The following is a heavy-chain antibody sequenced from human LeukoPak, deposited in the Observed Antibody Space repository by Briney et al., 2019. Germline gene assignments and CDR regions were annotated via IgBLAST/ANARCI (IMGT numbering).Heavy chain of an antibody. V-gene: IGHV3-53*01. CDR3: ARSLVVVAALNAFDI. D-gene: IGHD2-15*01. CDR1: GFTVSSNY. J-gene: IGHJ3*02. CDR2: VYSGGST. Sequence: GGSLRLSCAASGFTVSSNYMSWVRQAPGKGLEGVSVVYSGGSTYYADPVKGRFTISRDNSKNTLYLQMNSLRAEDTAVYYCARSLVVVAALNAFDIWGQGTMVTVSS.